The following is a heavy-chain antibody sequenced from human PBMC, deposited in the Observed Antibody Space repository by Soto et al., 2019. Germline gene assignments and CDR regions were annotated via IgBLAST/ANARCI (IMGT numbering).Heavy chain of an antibody. V-gene: IGHV6-1*01. Sequence: QTLSLTCYISGDSVSSSSAAWNWIRQAPSRGLEWLGRTYYRSKWIHEYTVSMESRITINPDTSKNQFSLHIYSVTPEDTAVYYCAGVVWFRGMDVWGQGTPVTVSS. CDR3: AGVVWFRGMDV. CDR2: TYYRSKWIH. CDR1: GDSVSSSSAA. D-gene: IGHD3-16*01. J-gene: IGHJ6*02.